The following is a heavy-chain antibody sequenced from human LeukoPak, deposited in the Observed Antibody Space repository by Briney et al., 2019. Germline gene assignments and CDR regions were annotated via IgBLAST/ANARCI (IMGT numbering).Heavy chain of an antibody. CDR1: GFTFSSYG. Sequence: GGTLRLSCAASGFTFSSYGMHWVREAPGKGLGCVAFIRYDGSNKYYTDSVKGRFAISRDNSKNSLYLQMNSLRAEDTAVYYCAKDYYDCWSGYYPDYWGQGTLVTVSS. D-gene: IGHD3-3*01. V-gene: IGHV3-30*02. CDR2: IRYDGSNK. CDR3: AKDYYDCWSGYYPDY. J-gene: IGHJ4*02.